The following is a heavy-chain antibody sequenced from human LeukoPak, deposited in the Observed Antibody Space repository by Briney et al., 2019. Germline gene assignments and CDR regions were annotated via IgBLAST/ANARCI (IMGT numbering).Heavy chain of an antibody. CDR2: IYTSGTT. CDR1: GDSMSNYY. J-gene: IGHJ3*02. Sequence: PSETLSLICTVSGDSMSNYYWSWIRQPAGKGLEWIGRIYTSGTTAYNPSLKSRVTMSMDKSKDQFSLKVTSVAAADTAIYYCARGMTSYYDSRGYYGALDIWGQGTMVTVSS. CDR3: ARGMTSYYDSRGYYGALDI. D-gene: IGHD3-22*01. V-gene: IGHV4-4*07.